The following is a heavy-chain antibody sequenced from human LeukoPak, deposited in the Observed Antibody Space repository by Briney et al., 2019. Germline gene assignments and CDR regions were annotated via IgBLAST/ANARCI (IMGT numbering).Heavy chain of an antibody. CDR3: AKDRYYGSGSYYNGGPFDY. D-gene: IGHD3-10*01. Sequence: QAGGSLRLSCAASGFTFSSYAMSWVRQAPGKGVEWVSAISGSGGSTYYADSVKGRVTISRDNSKNTLYLQMNSLRAEDTAVYYCAKDRYYGSGSYYNGGPFDYWGQGTLVTVSS. CDR2: ISGSGGST. J-gene: IGHJ4*02. V-gene: IGHV3-23*01. CDR1: GFTFSSYA.